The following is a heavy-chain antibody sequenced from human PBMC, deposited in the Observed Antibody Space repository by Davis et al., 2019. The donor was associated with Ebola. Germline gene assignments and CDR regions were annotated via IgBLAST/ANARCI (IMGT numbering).Heavy chain of an antibody. CDR2: ISYDGSNK. V-gene: IGHV3-30*18. J-gene: IGHJ6*02. Sequence: GESLKISCAASGFTFSSYAMSWVRQAPGKGLEWVAVISYDGSNKYYADSVKGRFTISRDNSKNTLYLQMNSLRAEDTAVYYCAKEEEADASGALYYYYYGMDVWGQGTTVTVSS. D-gene: IGHD2-8*01. CDR3: AKEEEADASGALYYYYYGMDV. CDR1: GFTFSSYA.